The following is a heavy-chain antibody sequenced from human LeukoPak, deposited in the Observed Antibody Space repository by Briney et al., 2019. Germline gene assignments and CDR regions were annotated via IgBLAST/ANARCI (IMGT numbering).Heavy chain of an antibody. V-gene: IGHV3-21*04. Sequence: GGSLRLSCAASGFTFNSYSMNWVRQTPGKGLEWVSSISSSSGYINYADSVKGRFTVSRDNAKNSPYLQMNSLRAEDTALYYCAKDIGKENFWYFDLWGRGTLVTVSS. CDR3: AKDIGKENFWYFDL. D-gene: IGHD3-10*01. CDR1: GFTFNSYS. J-gene: IGHJ2*01. CDR2: ISSSSGYI.